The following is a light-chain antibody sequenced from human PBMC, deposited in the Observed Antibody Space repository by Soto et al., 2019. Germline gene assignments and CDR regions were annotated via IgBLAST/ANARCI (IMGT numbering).Light chain of an antibody. CDR3: QQYNSYSWT. CDR2: GAS. V-gene: IGKV3D-15*01. J-gene: IGKJ1*01. Sequence: EIVLTQSPVTLSVSPGYRVTLSCSASQSISINLAWYQHKPGQAPRLLIHGASTRATGIPARISGSGSGTEFTLTISSLQPDDFATYYCQQYNSYSWTFGQGTKVDIK. CDR1: QSISIN.